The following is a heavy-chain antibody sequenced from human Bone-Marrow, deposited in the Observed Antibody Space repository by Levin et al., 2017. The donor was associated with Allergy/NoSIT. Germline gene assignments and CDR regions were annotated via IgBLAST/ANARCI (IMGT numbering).Heavy chain of an antibody. CDR2: VYHTGAT. CDR3: ASLPYTYYEKLWVSDRPPFD. D-gene: IGHD3-16*02. Sequence: RASETLSLTCAVSGDSISTSRYYWGWIRQPPGKGLQWIASVYHTGATYYNPSLESRLTISVDTSKNQFSLRVNSVTAADTALYYCASLPYTYYEKLWVSDRPPFDWGPGTLVTVSS. J-gene: IGHJ4*02. CDR1: GDSISTSRYY. V-gene: IGHV4-39*01.